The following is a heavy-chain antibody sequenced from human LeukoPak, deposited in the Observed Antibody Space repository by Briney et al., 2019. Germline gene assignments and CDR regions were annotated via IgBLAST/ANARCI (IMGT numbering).Heavy chain of an antibody. Sequence: ASVKVSCKASGYTFTSYGISWVRQAPGQGLEWMGWISAYNGNTNYAQKLQGRVTMTTDTSTSTAYMELRSLRSDDTAVYYCAKSLGYYYDSSGYYSHDAFDIWGQGTMVTVSS. CDR2: ISAYNGNT. V-gene: IGHV1-18*01. CDR3: AKSLGYYYDSSGYYSHDAFDI. D-gene: IGHD3-22*01. J-gene: IGHJ3*02. CDR1: GYTFTSYG.